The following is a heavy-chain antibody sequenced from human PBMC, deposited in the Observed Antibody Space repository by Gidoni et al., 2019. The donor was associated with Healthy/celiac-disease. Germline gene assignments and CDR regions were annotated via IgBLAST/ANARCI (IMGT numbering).Heavy chain of an antibody. CDR3: AHRPWITIFGVVNGGNWFDP. J-gene: IGHJ5*02. CDR2: IYWDDDK. CDR1: GFSLSTSGVG. Sequence: QITLKESGPTLVKPTQTLTLTCTFSGFSLSTSGVGVGWIRQPPGKALEWLALIYWDDDKRYSPSLKSRLTITKDTSKNQVVLTMTNMDPVDTATYYCAHRPWITIFGVVNGGNWFDPWGQGTLVTVSS. D-gene: IGHD3-3*01. V-gene: IGHV2-5*02.